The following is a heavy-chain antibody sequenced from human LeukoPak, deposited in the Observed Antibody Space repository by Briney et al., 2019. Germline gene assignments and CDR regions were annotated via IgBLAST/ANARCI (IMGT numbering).Heavy chain of an antibody. CDR3: ATWAFYHGMDV. CDR2: INADGGRT. CDR1: GFTFDGYA. J-gene: IGHJ6*02. V-gene: IGHV3-43*02. D-gene: IGHD2/OR15-2a*01. Sequence: PGGSLRLSCVASGFTFDGYAVHWVRQAPGKGLEWVSLINADGGRTYYADSVNGRFTISRDNSKNSLYPQMNSPRSEDSAVYYCATWAFYHGMDVWGQGTTVIVSS.